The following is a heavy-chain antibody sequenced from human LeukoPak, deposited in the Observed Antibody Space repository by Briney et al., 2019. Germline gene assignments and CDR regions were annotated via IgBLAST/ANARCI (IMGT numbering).Heavy chain of an antibody. CDR3: ATAPSGWYGKTFDY. CDR2: LNTSGGRK. J-gene: IGHJ4*02. V-gene: IGHV1-46*01. CDR1: GDTFTSYY. D-gene: IGHD6-19*01. Sequence: ASVKVSCKAAGDTFTSYYMHWVRQAPGQGVEGMGILNTSGGRKRYEQKSQATVTMTRDPSTSTVYIELSSLRSEDTAVYYCATAPSGWYGKTFDYWGQGTLVTVSS.